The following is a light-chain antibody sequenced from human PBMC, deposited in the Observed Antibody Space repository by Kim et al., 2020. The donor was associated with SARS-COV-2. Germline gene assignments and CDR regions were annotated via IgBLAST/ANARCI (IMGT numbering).Light chain of an antibody. CDR1: QSIYSNS. J-gene: IGKJ1*01. CDR2: DAS. V-gene: IGKV3-20*01. CDR3: QQYGSSPS. Sequence: LSPGESATLSCKASQSIYSNSVAWYQQKPGQTPRLLIYDASSRATAIADRFSGSGSGTDFTLTISRLEPEDFAVYYCQQYGSSPSFGQGTKVDIK.